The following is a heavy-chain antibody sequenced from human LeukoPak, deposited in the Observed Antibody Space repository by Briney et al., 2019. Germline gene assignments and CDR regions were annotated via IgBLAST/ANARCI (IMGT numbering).Heavy chain of an antibody. Sequence: SETLSLTCAVYGGSFSDYYWSWIRQPPGKGLEWIGEINHSGSTNYNPSLKSRVTISVDTSKNQFSLKLSSVTAADTAVYYCARDQSSSWYRMYYYMDVWGKGTTVTVSS. CDR3: ARDQSSSWYRMYYYMDV. CDR1: GGSFSDYY. V-gene: IGHV4-34*01. CDR2: INHSGST. J-gene: IGHJ6*03. D-gene: IGHD6-13*01.